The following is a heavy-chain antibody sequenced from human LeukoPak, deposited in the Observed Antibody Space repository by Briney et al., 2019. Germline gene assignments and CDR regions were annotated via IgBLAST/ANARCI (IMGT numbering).Heavy chain of an antibody. D-gene: IGHD1-26*01. V-gene: IGHV3-23*01. CDR2: ISGSGGGT. CDR1: GFTFSSYA. CDR3: AKDLGRYRNNYFDY. J-gene: IGHJ4*02. Sequence: GGSLRLSCAASGFTFSSYAMSWVRQAPGKGLEWVSTISGSGGGTYYADSVKGRFTISRDDSKNTLYLQMNSLRAEDTAVYYCAKDLGRYRNNYFDYWGQGTLVTVSS.